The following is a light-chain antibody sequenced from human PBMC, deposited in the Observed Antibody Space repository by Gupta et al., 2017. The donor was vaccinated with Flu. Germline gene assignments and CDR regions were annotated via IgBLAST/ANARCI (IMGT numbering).Light chain of an antibody. CDR1: SGHSSYA. J-gene: IGLJ3*02. CDR2: INSDGSH. CDR3: QTWGASTWV. Sequence: QPVVTQSPSASASLGASVKFTCTLSSGHSSYAIAWHQQQPEKGPRYLMKINSDGSHTKGDGIPDRFSGSSSGAESYLTIASLQSEDEADYYCQTWGASTWVFGGGTKLTVL. V-gene: IGLV4-69*01.